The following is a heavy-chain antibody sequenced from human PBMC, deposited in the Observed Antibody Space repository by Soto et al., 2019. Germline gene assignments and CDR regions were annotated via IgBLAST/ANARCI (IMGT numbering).Heavy chain of an antibody. D-gene: IGHD3-10*01. J-gene: IGHJ4*02. CDR1: GFTFSDYY. CDR3: ASHHPDYYGSGSFDY. Sequence: QVQLVEPGGGLVKPGGSLRLSCAASGFTFSDYYMSWIRQAPGKGLEWVSYISSSGTTIYYADSVEGRFTISRDNDKNSRYLQINSLTDEDKAVYYCASHHPDYYGSGSFDYWGQGTLVTVSS. V-gene: IGHV3-11*01. CDR2: ISSSGTTI.